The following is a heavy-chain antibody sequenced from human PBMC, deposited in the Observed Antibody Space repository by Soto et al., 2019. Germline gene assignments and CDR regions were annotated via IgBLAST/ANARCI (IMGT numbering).Heavy chain of an antibody. D-gene: IGHD3-22*01. J-gene: IGHJ5*02. CDR1: GASIRSSAY. CDR2: IYYSEST. CDR3: ARAYYDTSGYSLDP. V-gene: IGHV4-59*01. Sequence: PSETLSLTCTVSGASIRSSAYWGWIRQPPGKGLEWIGYIYYSESTNYNPSLKSRVIISVDTSNNQFSLRLSSVTAADTAVYYCARAYYDTSGYSLDPWGQGTLVTV.